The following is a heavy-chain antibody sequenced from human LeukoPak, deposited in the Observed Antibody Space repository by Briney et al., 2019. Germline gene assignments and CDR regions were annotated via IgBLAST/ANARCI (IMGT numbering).Heavy chain of an antibody. D-gene: IGHD2-21*02. CDR3: ATAGNKKYYFDS. CDR2: INSDGSST. Sequence: GGSLRLSCAASGFTFSSYWMHWVRQAPGKGLVWVSRINSDGSSTSYADSVKGRFTISRDNAKNTLYLQMNSLRGEDTAVYYCATAGNKKYYFDSWGQGTLVTVSS. CDR1: GFTFSSYW. J-gene: IGHJ4*02. V-gene: IGHV3-74*01.